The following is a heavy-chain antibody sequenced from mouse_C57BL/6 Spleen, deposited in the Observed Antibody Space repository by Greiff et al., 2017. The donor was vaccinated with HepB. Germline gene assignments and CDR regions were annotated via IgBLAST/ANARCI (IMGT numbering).Heavy chain of an antibody. D-gene: IGHD1-1*01. Sequence: VQLQQSGAELVRPGASVKLSCKASGYTFTNYLIEWVKQRPGLGLEWIGMIHPGSGGTNYNEKFKGKATLTVYKSSSTAYMQLSSLTSEDSAVYFCASDYDIHVGFAYWGQGTLVTVS. V-gene: IGHV1-54*01. CDR3: ASDYDIHVGFAY. CDR1: GYTFTNYL. J-gene: IGHJ3*01. CDR2: IHPGSGGT.